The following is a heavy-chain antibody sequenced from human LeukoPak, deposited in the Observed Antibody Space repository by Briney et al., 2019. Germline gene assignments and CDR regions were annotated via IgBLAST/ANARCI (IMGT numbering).Heavy chain of an antibody. V-gene: IGHV4-39*01. CDR2: IYYSGST. Sequence: SETLSLTCTVSGGSISSSSYYWGWIRQPPGKGLEWIGSIYYSGSTYYNPSLKSRVTISVDTSKNQFSLKLSSVTAADTAVYYCARIRSGSYLYYFDYWGQGTLVTVSS. CDR3: ARIRSGSYLYYFDY. D-gene: IGHD1-26*01. J-gene: IGHJ4*02. CDR1: GGSISSSSYY.